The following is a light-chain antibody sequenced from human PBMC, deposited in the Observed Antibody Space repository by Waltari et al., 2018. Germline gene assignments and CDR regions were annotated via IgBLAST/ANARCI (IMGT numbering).Light chain of an antibody. CDR1: QSVSSN. V-gene: IGKV3-15*01. CDR3: QQYNNWPLT. Sequence: EIVMTQSPATLSVSPGERANLSCRASQSVSSNLAWYQQKPGQAPRLLIYGASSRATGIPARCSGSGSGTEFTLTISSLQSEDFAVYYCQQYNNWPLTFGGGTKVEIK. CDR2: GAS. J-gene: IGKJ4*01.